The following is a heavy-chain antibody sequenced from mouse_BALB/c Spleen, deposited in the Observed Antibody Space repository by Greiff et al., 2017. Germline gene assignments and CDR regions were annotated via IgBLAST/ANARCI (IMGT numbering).Heavy chain of an antibody. D-gene: IGHD2-14*01. CDR1: GFTFSSYA. CDR3: ARGYRYDERGFDY. J-gene: IGHJ2*01. CDR2: ISSGGST. Sequence: EVKLMESGGGLVKPGGSLKLSCAASGFTFSSYAMSWVRQTPEKRLEWVASISSGGSTYYPDSVKGRFTISRDNARNILYLQMSSLRSEDTAMYYCARGYRYDERGFDYWGQGTTLTVSS. V-gene: IGHV5-6-5*01.